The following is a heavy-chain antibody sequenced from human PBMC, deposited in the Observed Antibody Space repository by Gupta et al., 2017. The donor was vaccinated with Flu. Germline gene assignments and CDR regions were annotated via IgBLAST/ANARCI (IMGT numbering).Heavy chain of an antibody. J-gene: IGHJ5*02. V-gene: IGHV4-61*02. CDR3: ARGIAPRLGGSKYNWFDP. Sequence: QVQLQESGPGLVKPSQTLSLTCTVSGGSISSGSYYWSWIRQPAGKGLEWIGRIYTSGSTNYNPSLKSRVTISVDTSKNQFSLKLSSVTAADTAVYYCARGIAPRLGGSKYNWFDPWGQGTLVTVSS. CDR2: IYTSGST. D-gene: IGHD6-13*01. CDR1: GGSISSGSYY.